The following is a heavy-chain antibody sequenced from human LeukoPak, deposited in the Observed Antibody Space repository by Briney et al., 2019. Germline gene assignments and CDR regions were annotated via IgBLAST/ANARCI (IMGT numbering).Heavy chain of an antibody. CDR2: ISGSSSSI. CDR3: ASKMSD. D-gene: IGHD5/OR15-5a*01. J-gene: IGHJ4*02. Sequence: PGGSLRLSCVASGFSFSSYTMHWVRQAPGKGLEWISYISGSSSSIYYADSVKGRFTISRDNAKNSLYLQMNSLRAEDTAVYYCASKMSDWGQGTLVTVSS. CDR1: GFSFSSYT. V-gene: IGHV3-48*01.